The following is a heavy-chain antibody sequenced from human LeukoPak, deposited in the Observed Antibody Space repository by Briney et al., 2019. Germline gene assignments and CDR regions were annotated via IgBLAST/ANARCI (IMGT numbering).Heavy chain of an antibody. CDR3: AKGPRASGWTYFDY. V-gene: IGHV3-23*01. Sequence: GGSLRLSCEASGFTFSSYAMCWVRQAPGKGLEWVSSISDSGGNMYYADSVKGRFTISRDNSKNTLYLQMNSLRVEDTAVYYCAKGPRASGWTYFDYWGQGTLVTVSS. CDR2: ISDSGGNM. J-gene: IGHJ4*02. CDR1: GFTFSSYA. D-gene: IGHD6-19*01.